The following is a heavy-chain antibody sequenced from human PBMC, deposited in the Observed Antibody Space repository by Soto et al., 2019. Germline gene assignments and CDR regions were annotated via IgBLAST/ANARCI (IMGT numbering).Heavy chain of an antibody. V-gene: IGHV5-51*01. CDR2: IYPGDSDT. Sequence: PGESLKLSCKGSGYSFTSYWIGWVRQMPGKGLEWMGIIYPGDSDTRYSPSFQGQVTISADKSISTAYLQWSSLKASDTAMYYCARPDAQLPDAFDIWGQGTMVTVSS. CDR3: ARPDAQLPDAFDI. D-gene: IGHD2-2*01. CDR1: GYSFTSYW. J-gene: IGHJ3*02.